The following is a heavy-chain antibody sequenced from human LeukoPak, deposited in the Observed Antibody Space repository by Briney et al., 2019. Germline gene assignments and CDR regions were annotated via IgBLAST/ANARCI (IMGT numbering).Heavy chain of an antibody. Sequence: GGSLRLSCSVSGHNFNYAINWGRQAPAKGLEWVSVIRDSGDTTYYADSVKGRFTISRDNSKNTVYLQMNRLRPEDTAVYYCAKVAHIRDIWFDTWGQGHLVTVSS. CDR1: GHNFNYA. CDR3: AKVAHIRDIWFDT. CDR2: IRDSGDTT. J-gene: IGHJ5*02. V-gene: IGHV3-23*01. D-gene: IGHD2-21*01.